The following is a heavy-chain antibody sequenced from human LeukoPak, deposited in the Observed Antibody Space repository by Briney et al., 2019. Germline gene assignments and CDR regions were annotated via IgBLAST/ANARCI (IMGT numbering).Heavy chain of an antibody. Sequence: GGSLRLSCAASGFTFSSYWMSWVRQAPGKGLEWVANIKQDGSEKYYVDSVKGRFTISRDNAKNSLYLQMNSLRAEDTAVYYCAKGEYYYDSSGYYNEFDYWGQGTLVTVSS. CDR2: IKQDGSEK. CDR1: GFTFSSYW. D-gene: IGHD3-22*01. CDR3: AKGEYYYDSSGYYNEFDY. V-gene: IGHV3-7*03. J-gene: IGHJ4*02.